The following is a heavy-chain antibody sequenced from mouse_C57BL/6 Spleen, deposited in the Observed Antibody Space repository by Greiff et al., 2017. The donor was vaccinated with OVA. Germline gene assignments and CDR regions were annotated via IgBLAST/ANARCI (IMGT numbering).Heavy chain of an antibody. Sequence: EVMLVESGGGLVKPGGSLKLSCAASGFTFSDYGMHWVRQAPEKGLEWVAYISSGSSTIYYADTVKGRFTISRDNAKNTLFLQMTSLRSEDTAMYYCARGAQATGAWFAYWGQGTLVTVSA. CDR2: ISSGSSTI. V-gene: IGHV5-17*01. CDR3: ARGAQATGAWFAY. J-gene: IGHJ3*01. D-gene: IGHD3-2*02. CDR1: GFTFSDYG.